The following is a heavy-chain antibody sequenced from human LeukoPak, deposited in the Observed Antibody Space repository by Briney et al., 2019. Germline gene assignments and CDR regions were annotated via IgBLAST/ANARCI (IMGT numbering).Heavy chain of an antibody. V-gene: IGHV4-4*07. CDR3: AREYEDYDFWSGPREDHYFDY. J-gene: IGHJ4*02. CDR2: IYTSGST. CDR1: GGSISSYY. D-gene: IGHD3-3*01. Sequence: PSETLSLTCTVSGGSISSYYWSWIRQPAGKGLEWIGRIYTSGSTNYNPSLKSRVTMSVDTSKNQFSLKLSSVTAADTAVYYCAREYEDYDFWSGPREDHYFDYWGQGTLVTVSS.